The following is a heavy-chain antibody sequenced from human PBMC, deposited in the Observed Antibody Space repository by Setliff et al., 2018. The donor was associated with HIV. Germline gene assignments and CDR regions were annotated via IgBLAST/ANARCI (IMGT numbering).Heavy chain of an antibody. CDR2: IYYSGST. CDR1: GGSISTYY. J-gene: IGHJ3*02. V-gene: IGHV4-59*01. Sequence: SETLSLTCTVSGGSISTYYWSWIRQHPGKRLEWIGYIYYSGSTNYNPSLKSRVTISVDTSKNQFSLKLTSVTAADTAVYYCARDRPSSSWHFNAFDIWGQGTMVTVSS. CDR3: ARDRPSSSWHFNAFDI. D-gene: IGHD6-13*01.